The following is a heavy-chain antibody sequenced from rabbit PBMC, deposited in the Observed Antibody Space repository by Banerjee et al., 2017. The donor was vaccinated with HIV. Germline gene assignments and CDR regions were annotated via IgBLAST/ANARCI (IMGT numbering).Heavy chain of an antibody. V-gene: IGHV1S45*01. J-gene: IGHJ4*01. Sequence: QEQLVESGGGLVQPGGSLKLSCKASGFDIKSWGVIWVRQAPGKGLEWIGCINTGSGYTYYANWAKGRFTISKTSSTTVTLQMTSLTAADTATYFCARGYGGYGGVGHAMGLALWGQGTLVTVS. CDR1: GFDIKSWGV. CDR3: ARGYGGYGGVGHAMGLAL. CDR2: INTGSGYT. D-gene: IGHD3-1*01.